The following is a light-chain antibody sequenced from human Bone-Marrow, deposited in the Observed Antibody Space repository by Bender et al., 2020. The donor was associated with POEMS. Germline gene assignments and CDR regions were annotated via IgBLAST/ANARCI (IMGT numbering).Light chain of an antibody. CDR2: SSH. CDR1: SSNIGAHA. Sequence: QSVLTQPPSASGTPGQRVTISCSGGSSNIGAHAVNWYQHLPGTAPKLLIYSSHRRPSEVPDRFSGSRSGTSASLAISGLQSEDEADYYCAVWDDSLNGWVVGGGTILTVL. V-gene: IGLV1-44*01. J-gene: IGLJ3*02. CDR3: AVWDDSLNGWV.